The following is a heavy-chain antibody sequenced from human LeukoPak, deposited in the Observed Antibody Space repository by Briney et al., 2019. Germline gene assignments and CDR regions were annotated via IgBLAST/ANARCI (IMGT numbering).Heavy chain of an antibody. J-gene: IGHJ4*02. Sequence: ASVEVSCKASGYTFTSYAMHWVRQAPGQRLEWMGWINAGNGNTKYSQKFQGRVTITRDTSASTAYMELSSLRSEDTAVYYCARDNGYNGPQHFDYWGQGTLVTVSS. CDR3: ARDNGYNGPQHFDY. V-gene: IGHV1-3*01. D-gene: IGHD5-24*01. CDR2: INAGNGNT. CDR1: GYTFTSYA.